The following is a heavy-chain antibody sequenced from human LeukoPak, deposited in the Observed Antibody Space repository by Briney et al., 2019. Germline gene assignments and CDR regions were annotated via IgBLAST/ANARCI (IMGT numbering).Heavy chain of an antibody. J-gene: IGHJ4*02. V-gene: IGHV3-74*01. Sequence: PGGSLRLSCAASGFTFSSYWMHWVRQAPGKGLVWVSRINSDGSSTSYADSVKGRFTISRDNAKNTLYLQMNSLRAEDTAVYYCARRQGYSSGWYYFDYWGQGTLVTVSS. CDR2: INSDGSST. D-gene: IGHD6-19*01. CDR1: GFTFSSYW. CDR3: ARRQGYSSGWYYFDY.